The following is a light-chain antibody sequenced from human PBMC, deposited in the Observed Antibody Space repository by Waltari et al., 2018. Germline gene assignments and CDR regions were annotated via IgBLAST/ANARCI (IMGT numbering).Light chain of an antibody. CDR3: QQYSLWPPLT. Sequence: EVVMTQSPATLSVSPGERATLSCRARQSVYTNLAWYQQKPGQAPRLLIYGASTRATGIPARFRGSGSGTDFTLTISSLQSEDLALYYCQQYSLWPPLTFGGGTKVEI. CDR2: GAS. J-gene: IGKJ4*01. CDR1: QSVYTN. V-gene: IGKV3-15*01.